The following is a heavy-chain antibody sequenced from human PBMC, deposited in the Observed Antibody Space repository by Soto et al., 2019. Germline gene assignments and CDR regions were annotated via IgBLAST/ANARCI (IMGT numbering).Heavy chain of an antibody. D-gene: IGHD3-10*01. CDR1: GYSFTSYW. Sequence: GESLKISCKGSGYSFTSYWISWVCQMPGKGLEWMGRIDPSDSYINYSPSFQGHVTISGDKSISTAYLQWSSLKASDTAMYYCARQIGELPSAFDIWGQGTTVTVSS. CDR2: IDPSDSYI. V-gene: IGHV5-10-1*01. J-gene: IGHJ3*02. CDR3: ARQIGELPSAFDI.